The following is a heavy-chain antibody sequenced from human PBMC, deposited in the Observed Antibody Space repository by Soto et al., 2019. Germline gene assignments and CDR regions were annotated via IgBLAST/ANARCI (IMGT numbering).Heavy chain of an antibody. CDR3: ARDWGSSGWPN. Sequence: LSLTCTVSGHSLSSGGYYWSWIRQHPGKGLEWVGYIYFTGTTLYNPSLKSRLAISVDTSKNQFSLKLTSVTAADTAVYYCARDWGSSGWPNWGQGVLVTVSS. J-gene: IGHJ4*02. CDR1: GHSLSSGGYY. V-gene: IGHV4-31*03. CDR2: IYFTGTT. D-gene: IGHD6-19*01.